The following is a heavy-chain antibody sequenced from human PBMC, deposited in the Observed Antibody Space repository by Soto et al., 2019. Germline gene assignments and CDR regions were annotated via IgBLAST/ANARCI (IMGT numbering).Heavy chain of an antibody. V-gene: IGHV3-74*01. Sequence: EVQLVESGGGLVQPGGSLRLSCAASGFTFRSYWMHWVRQVPGKGLVWVSRIDSDGSSTYYADSVKGRFTISRDNAKNKVYLQMMSLRTEDTGVDYCASPGAAAGMQLDFYGLDAWGQGTTVTAPS. CDR1: GFTFRSYW. D-gene: IGHD6-13*01. CDR2: IDSDGSST. CDR3: ASPGAAAGMQLDFYGLDA. J-gene: IGHJ6*01.